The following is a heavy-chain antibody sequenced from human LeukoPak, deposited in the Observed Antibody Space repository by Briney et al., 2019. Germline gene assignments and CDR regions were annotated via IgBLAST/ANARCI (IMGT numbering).Heavy chain of an antibody. Sequence: SETLSLTCTVSGGSISGYYRSWIRQPPGKGLEWIGYIYDSGSTNYNPSLKSRVTISVDTSKNQFSLKLSSVTAADTAVYYCARENTGYYYYGMDVWGQGTTVTVSS. V-gene: IGHV4-59*01. CDR1: GGSISGYY. J-gene: IGHJ6*02. D-gene: IGHD1-14*01. CDR3: ARENTGYYYYGMDV. CDR2: IYDSGST.